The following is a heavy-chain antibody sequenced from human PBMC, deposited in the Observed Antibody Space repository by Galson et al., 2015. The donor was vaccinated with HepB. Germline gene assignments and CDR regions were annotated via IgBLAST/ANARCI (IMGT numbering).Heavy chain of an antibody. Sequence: SCKASGYSFTSYGISWVRQAPGQGLEWMGWISGSTANTNYAQKLQGRVTMTTDTSTTTSYMELRSLRSDDSAVYFCAREDGGVGMDVWGQGTTVTVS. CDR2: ISGSTANT. D-gene: IGHD2-15*01. J-gene: IGHJ6*02. CDR1: GYSFTSYG. CDR3: AREDGGVGMDV. V-gene: IGHV1-18*01.